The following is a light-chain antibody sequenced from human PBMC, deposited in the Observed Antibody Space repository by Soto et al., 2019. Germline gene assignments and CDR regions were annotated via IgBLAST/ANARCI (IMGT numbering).Light chain of an antibody. CDR3: GAWDNSLTGGV. V-gene: IGLV1-51*02. J-gene: IGLJ2*01. Sequence: QSVLTQPPSVSAAPGQKVTISCSGSSSNIGSNYVSWYQLLPGAAPKLLIYENYERPSGIPDRFSGSKSGTSATLGITGLQTGDAADYYCGAWDNSLTGGVFGGGTKLTVL. CDR1: SSNIGSNY. CDR2: ENY.